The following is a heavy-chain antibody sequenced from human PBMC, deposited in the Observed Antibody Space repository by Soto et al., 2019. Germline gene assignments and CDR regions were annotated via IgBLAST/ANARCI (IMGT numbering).Heavy chain of an antibody. V-gene: IGHV3-30*18. Sequence: QVQLVESGGGVVQPGRSLRLTCAASGFTFSSYAMHWVRQAPGKGLEWVAVISYDGRSKYYADSIKGRFTISSDNSKNTLYLQMTDLRPEDSAVYYCAKALSSRVVISTCFDYWGQGTLVFVSS. CDR2: ISYDGRSK. CDR1: GFTFSSYA. D-gene: IGHD3-22*01. CDR3: AKALSSRVVISTCFDY. J-gene: IGHJ4*02.